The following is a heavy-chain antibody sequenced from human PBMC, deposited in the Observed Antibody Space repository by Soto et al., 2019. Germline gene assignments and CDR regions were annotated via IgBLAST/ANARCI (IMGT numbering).Heavy chain of an antibody. CDR2: INPNNGAT. D-gene: IGHD1-1*01. CDR3: ASHDPGARFDP. J-gene: IGHJ5*02. Sequence: QVQLVQSGAEGKKPGASVKVSCKAPRYIFTAYFMHWVRQAPGQGLEWMGWINPNNGATHYGLSFQGRVTMTRYTSISTAYMELSSLRSDDTAVYYCASHDPGARFDPWGQGTLVIVSS. CDR1: RYIFTAYF. V-gene: IGHV1-2*02.